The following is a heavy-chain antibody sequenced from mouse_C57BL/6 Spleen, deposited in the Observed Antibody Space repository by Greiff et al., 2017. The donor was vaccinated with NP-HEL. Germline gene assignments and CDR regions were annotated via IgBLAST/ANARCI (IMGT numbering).Heavy chain of an antibody. CDR1: GYTFTSYW. Sequence: QVQLQQPGAELVKPGASVKLSCKASGYTFTSYWMHWVKPRPGQGLEWIGMIHPNSGSTNYNEKFKSKATLTVDKSSSTAYMQLSSLTSEDSAVYYCARKGDSSGYWFAYWGQGTLVTVSA. D-gene: IGHD3-2*02. V-gene: IGHV1-64*01. CDR2: IHPNSGST. CDR3: ARKGDSSGYWFAY. J-gene: IGHJ3*01.